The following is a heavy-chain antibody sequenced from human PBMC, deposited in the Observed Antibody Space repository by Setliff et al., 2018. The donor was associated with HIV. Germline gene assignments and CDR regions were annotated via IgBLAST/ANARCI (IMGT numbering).Heavy chain of an antibody. CDR3: TKKGPKGQWLVDLYFDS. D-gene: IGHD6-19*01. J-gene: IGHJ4*02. V-gene: IGHV3-23*01. CDR1: GFIFNNYA. CDR2: ISGSGGST. Sequence: GGSLRLSCAASGFIFNNYAMSWVRQAPGKGLEWVSVISGSGGSTYVADSVKGRFTTSRDNSENTLYLQMNSLRADDTAVYYCTKKGPKGQWLVDLYFDSWGQGTLVTVSS.